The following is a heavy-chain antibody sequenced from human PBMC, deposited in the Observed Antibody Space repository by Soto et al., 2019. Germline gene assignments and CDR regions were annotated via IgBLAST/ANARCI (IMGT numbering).Heavy chain of an antibody. CDR2: IYYSGST. CDR1: GGSVSSGSYY. J-gene: IGHJ3*02. V-gene: IGHV4-61*01. Sequence: QVQLQESGPGLVKPSETLSLTCTVSGGSVSSGSYYWSWIRQPPGKGLEWIGYIYYSGSTNYNPSLMSRVTISVDTSKNQFSLKLSSVTAADTAVYYCARLFWSDAFDIWGQGTMVTVSS. CDR3: ARLFWSDAFDI. D-gene: IGHD3-9*01.